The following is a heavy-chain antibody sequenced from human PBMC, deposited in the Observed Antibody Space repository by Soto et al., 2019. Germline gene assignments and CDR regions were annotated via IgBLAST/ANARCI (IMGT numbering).Heavy chain of an antibody. CDR1: GFTFSSYA. D-gene: IGHD2-15*01. CDR3: ARELGSLCSGNYYYGIDV. J-gene: IGHJ6*02. Sequence: QVQLVESGGGVVQPGRSLRLSCAASGFTFSSYAMHWVRQAPGKGLEWVAVISYDGSNKYYADSVKGRFTISRDNSKNTLYLQMNSLRAEDTAVYYCARELGSLCSGNYYYGIDVWGQGTTVTGSS. V-gene: IGHV3-30-3*01. CDR2: ISYDGSNK.